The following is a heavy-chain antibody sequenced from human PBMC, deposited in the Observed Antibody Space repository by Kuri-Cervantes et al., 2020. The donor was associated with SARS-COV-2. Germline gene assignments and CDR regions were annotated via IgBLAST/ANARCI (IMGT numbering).Heavy chain of an antibody. CDR3: ARRSFQPRYYYYYYMDV. CDR2: IYYSGST. Sequence: GSLRLSCAVSGYSISSGYYWGWIRQPPGKGLEWIGSIYYSGSTNYNPSLKSRVTISVDTSKNQFSLKLSSVTAADTAVYYCARRSFQPRYYYYYYMDVWGKGTTVTVSS. J-gene: IGHJ6*03. V-gene: IGHV4-38-2*01. CDR1: GYSISSGYY.